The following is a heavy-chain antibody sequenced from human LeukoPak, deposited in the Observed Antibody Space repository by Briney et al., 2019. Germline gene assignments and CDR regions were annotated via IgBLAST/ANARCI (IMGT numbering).Heavy chain of an antibody. Sequence: GASVKVSCKASGYTFTSYGISWVRQAPGQGLEWMGWISAYNGNTNYAQKLQGRVTMTTDTSTSTAYMELSSLRSEDTAVYYCAGPPPYCGGDCYYSDALDIWGQGTMVTVSS. CDR3: AGPPPYCGGDCYYSDALDI. CDR2: ISAYNGNT. D-gene: IGHD2-21*02. V-gene: IGHV1-18*01. J-gene: IGHJ3*02. CDR1: GYTFTSYG.